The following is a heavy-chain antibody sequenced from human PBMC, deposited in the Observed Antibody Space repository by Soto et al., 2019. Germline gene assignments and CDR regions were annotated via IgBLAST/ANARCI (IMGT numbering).Heavy chain of an antibody. J-gene: IGHJ6*03. CDR2: IYYSGST. V-gene: IGHV4-31*03. CDR1: GGSISSGGYY. D-gene: IGHD3-3*01. Sequence: SETLSLTCTVSGGSISSGGYYWSWIRQHPGKGLEWIGYIYYSGSTYYNPSLKSRVTISVDTSKNQFSLKLSSVTAADTAVYYCARERVTIFASSMDVWGKGITVTVSS. CDR3: ARERVTIFASSMDV.